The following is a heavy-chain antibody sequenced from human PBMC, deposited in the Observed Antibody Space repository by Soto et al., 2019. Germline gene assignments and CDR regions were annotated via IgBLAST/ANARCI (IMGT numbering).Heavy chain of an antibody. Sequence: GGSLRLSCAASGFTFSSYAMSWFRQAPGKGLEWVSGISGSGGSTYYADSVKGRFTISRDNSENTLYLQMNSLRAEDTALYYWARDCSRSSSSAWRYCGQATQVTVSS. CDR3: ARDCSRSSSSAWRY. CDR1: GFTFSSYA. J-gene: IGHJ4*02. V-gene: IGHV3-23*01. CDR2: ISGSGGST. D-gene: IGHD3-16*02.